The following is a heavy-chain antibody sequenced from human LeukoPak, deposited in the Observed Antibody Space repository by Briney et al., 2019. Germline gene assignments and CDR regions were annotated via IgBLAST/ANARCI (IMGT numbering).Heavy chain of an antibody. D-gene: IGHD3-22*01. CDR1: GFPFSSYG. CDR2: IRYDGSNK. Sequence: PGGSLSLSCAASGFPFSSYGMHWVRQAPGKGLEGVAFIRYDGSNKYYADSVKGRFTISRDNSKNTLYLQMNSLRAEDTAVYYCAKDLYYYDSSGYYLDAFDIWGQGTMVTVSS. CDR3: AKDLYYYDSSGYYLDAFDI. J-gene: IGHJ3*02. V-gene: IGHV3-30*02.